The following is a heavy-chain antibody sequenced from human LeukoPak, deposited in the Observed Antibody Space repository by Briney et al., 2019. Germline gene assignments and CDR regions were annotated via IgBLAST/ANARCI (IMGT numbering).Heavy chain of an antibody. V-gene: IGHV1-18*01. J-gene: IGHJ4*02. D-gene: IGHD1-26*01. CDR1: GYSFTKFG. CDR3: ARDPGSYFPFDY. Sequence: ASVKVSCKASGYSFTKFGISWLRQAPGQGPEWMGWISGYNGNTNYAEKFQDRVTMTTDTSTTTVYMELRSLRSDDTAVYYCARDPGSYFPFDYWGQGTLVTVSS. CDR2: ISGYNGNT.